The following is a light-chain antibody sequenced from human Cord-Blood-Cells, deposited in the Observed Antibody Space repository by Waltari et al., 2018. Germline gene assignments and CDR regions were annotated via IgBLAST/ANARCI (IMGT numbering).Light chain of an antibody. CDR3: CSYAGSYTYV. V-gene: IGLV2-11*01. J-gene: IGLJ1*01. CDR2: DVS. CDR1: SSDVGGYNY. Sequence: QSALTQPRSVSGSPGQSVTISCTGTSSDVGGYNYVSWYQQNPGKAPKLMIYDVSQRPSGFPDRFSGSKSGNTASLTISGLQAEDEADYYCCSYAGSYTYVFGTGTKVTVL.